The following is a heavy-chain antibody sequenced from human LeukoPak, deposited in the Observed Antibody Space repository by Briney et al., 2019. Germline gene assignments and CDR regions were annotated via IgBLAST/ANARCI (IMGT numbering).Heavy chain of an antibody. CDR1: GYSFTSYW. CDR2: IYPGDSDT. CDR3: ARSTLTYYYDSSGYPSLVAFDI. V-gene: IGHV5-51*01. J-gene: IGHJ3*02. Sequence: GESLKISCKGSGYSFTSYWIGWVRQMPGKGLEWVGIIYPGDSDTRYSPSFQGQVAISADKSISTAYLQWSSLKASDTAMYYCARSTLTYYYDSSGYPSLVAFDIWGQGTMVTVSS. D-gene: IGHD3-22*01.